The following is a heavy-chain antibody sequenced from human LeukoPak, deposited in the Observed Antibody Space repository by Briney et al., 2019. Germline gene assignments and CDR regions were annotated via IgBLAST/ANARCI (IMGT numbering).Heavy chain of an antibody. J-gene: IGHJ5*02. Sequence: ASVKVSCKASGYTFTSYDINWVRQATGQGLEWMGWMNPNSGNTGYAQKFQGRVTITRNTSISTAYMELSSLTSEDTAIYYCAREILIMFGGVRPVVNWFDPWGQGTLVTVSS. CDR2: MNPNSGNT. CDR3: AREILIMFGGVRPVVNWFDP. D-gene: IGHD3-16*01. CDR1: GYTFTSYD. V-gene: IGHV1-8*03.